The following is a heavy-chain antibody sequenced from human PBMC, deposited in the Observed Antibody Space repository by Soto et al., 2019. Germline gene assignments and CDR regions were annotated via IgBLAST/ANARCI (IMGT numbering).Heavy chain of an antibody. CDR2: ISGSGGST. CDR1: GFTFSSYA. Sequence: GGSLRLSCAASGFTFSSYAMSWVRQAPGKGLEWVSAISGSGGSTYYADSVKGRFTISRDNSKNTLYLQMISLRAEDTSVYYCARVDLLYYDSSGYYYYYYYGMDVWGQGTTVTVSS. V-gene: IGHV3-23*01. D-gene: IGHD3-22*01. J-gene: IGHJ6*02. CDR3: ARVDLLYYDSSGYYYYYYYGMDV.